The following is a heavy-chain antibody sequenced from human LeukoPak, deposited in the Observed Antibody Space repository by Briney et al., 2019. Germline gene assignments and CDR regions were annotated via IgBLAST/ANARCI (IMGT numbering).Heavy chain of an antibody. J-gene: IGHJ4*02. CDR1: GFTFSKYW. V-gene: IGHV3-74*01. CDR2: INTDGTVT. CDR3: ATKQWLAPPPDS. Sequence: GGSLRLSCAASGFTFSKYWMLWLRQAPGKGLESVSRINTDGTVTTYADSVKGRFTVSRDNADNTMFLQMNSVRDEDTAVYYCATKQWLAPPPDSWGQGTPVTVSS. D-gene: IGHD6-19*01.